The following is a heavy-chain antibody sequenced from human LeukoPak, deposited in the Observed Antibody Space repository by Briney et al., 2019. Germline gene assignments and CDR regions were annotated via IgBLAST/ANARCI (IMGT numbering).Heavy chain of an antibody. CDR2: INHSGST. CDR3: ARGTKSGYCSSTSCYARGYFDY. D-gene: IGHD2-2*01. Sequence: PSETLSLTCSVYGGSFSGCHWSWLREPPRKGLEWIGDINHSGSTNYNPSLKRRVPLSVDTSKNQFSLKLSSVTAADTAVYYCARGTKSGYCSSTSCYARGYFDYWGEGTLLSVPS. CDR1: GGSFSGCH. J-gene: IGHJ4*02. V-gene: IGHV4-34*01.